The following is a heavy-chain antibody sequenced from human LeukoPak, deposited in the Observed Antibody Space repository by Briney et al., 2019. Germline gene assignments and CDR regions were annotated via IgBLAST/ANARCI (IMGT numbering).Heavy chain of an antibody. CDR1: GYTFTSYG. J-gene: IGHJ6*03. CDR2: ISAYNGNT. V-gene: IGHV1-18*01. D-gene: IGHD3-22*01. Sequence: ASVKVSCKASGYTFTSYGISWVRQAPGQGLEWMGWISAYNGNTNYAQKLQGRVTMTTDTSTSTAYMELRSLRSDDTAVYYCARSCYYDSSGYLYYYYYYYMDVWGKGTTVTVSS. CDR3: ARSCYYDSSGYLYYYYYYYMDV.